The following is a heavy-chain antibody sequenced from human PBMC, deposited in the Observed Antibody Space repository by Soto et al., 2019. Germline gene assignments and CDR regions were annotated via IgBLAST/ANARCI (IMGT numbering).Heavy chain of an antibody. J-gene: IGHJ4*02. CDR3: ARGGNYDILTGYYLY. CDR2: ISSSSSYI. V-gene: IGHV3-21*01. Sequence: GGSLRLSCAASGFTFSSYSMNWVRQAPGKGLEWVSSISSSSSYIYYADSVKGRFTISRDNAKNSLYLQMNSLRAEDTAVYYCARGGNYDILTGYYLYWGQGTLVTVSS. D-gene: IGHD3-9*01. CDR1: GFTFSSYS.